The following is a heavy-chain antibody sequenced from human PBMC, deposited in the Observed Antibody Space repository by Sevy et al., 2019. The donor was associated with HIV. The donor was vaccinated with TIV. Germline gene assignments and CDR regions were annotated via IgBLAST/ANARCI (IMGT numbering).Heavy chain of an antibody. CDR2: ISSNGGST. CDR3: VKIGAIIAAAVNNWFDP. CDR1: GFTFSSYA. J-gene: IGHJ5*02. D-gene: IGHD6-13*01. V-gene: IGHV3-64D*06. Sequence: GGSLRLSCSASGFTFSSYAMHWVRQAPGKGLEYVSAISSNGGSTNYADSVNGRFTISRDNSKNTLYLQMSSLRAEDTAVYYCVKIGAIIAAAVNNWFDPWGQGTLVTVSS.